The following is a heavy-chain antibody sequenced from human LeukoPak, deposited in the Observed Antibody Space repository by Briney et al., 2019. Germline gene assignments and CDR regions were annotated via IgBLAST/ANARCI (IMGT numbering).Heavy chain of an antibody. D-gene: IGHD2-8*01. J-gene: IGHJ4*02. CDR2: INPNSGGT. CDR3: ATSGMYYLSFDY. V-gene: IGHV1-2*02. CDR1: GYTFLDCN. Sequence: GASVKVSCKVSGYTFLDCNMNWVRQAPGQGLEWMGRINPNSGGTNYAQKFQGRVTMTRDTSISTAYMELSSLRSDDTAVYYCATSGMYYLSFDYWGQGTLVTVSS.